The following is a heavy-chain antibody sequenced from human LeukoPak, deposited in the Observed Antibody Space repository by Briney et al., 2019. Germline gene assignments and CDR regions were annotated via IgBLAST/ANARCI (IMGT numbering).Heavy chain of an antibody. CDR3: AADLSSGYFDFDY. D-gene: IGHD3-22*01. V-gene: IGHV1-58*02. Sequence: SVKVSCKASGFTFTSSAMQWVRPARGQRLEWIGWIVVGSGNTNYAQKFQERVTITRDMSTSTAYMELSSLRSEDTAVYYCAADLSSGYFDFDYWGQGTLVTVSS. CDR1: GFTFTSSA. CDR2: IVVGSGNT. J-gene: IGHJ4*02.